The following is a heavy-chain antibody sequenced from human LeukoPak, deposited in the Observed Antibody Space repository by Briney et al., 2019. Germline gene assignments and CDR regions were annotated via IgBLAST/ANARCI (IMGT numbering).Heavy chain of an antibody. CDR1: GFTFSSYG. J-gene: IGHJ4*02. D-gene: IGHD5-18*01. CDR3: AKGERIQLWFGDY. V-gene: IGHV3-30*18. CDR2: ISYDGSNK. Sequence: PGRSLRLSCAASGFTFSSYGMHWVRQAPGKGLEWVAVISYDGSNKYYADSVKGRPTISRDNSKNTLYLQMNSLRAEDTAVYYCAKGERIQLWFGDYWGQGTLVTVSS.